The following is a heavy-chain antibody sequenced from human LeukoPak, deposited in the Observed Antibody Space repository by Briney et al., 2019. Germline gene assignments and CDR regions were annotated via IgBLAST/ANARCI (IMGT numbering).Heavy chain of an antibody. Sequence: SETLSLTCAVYGGSFSGYYWSWIRQPPGKGLEWIGEINHSGSTNYNPSLKSRVTISVDTSKNQFSLKLSSVTAADTAVYYCALRGRYGGYSYYYYGMDVWGKGTTVTVSS. CDR3: ALRGRYGGYSYYYYGMDV. J-gene: IGHJ6*04. CDR2: INHSGST. D-gene: IGHD5-12*01. CDR1: GGSFSGYY. V-gene: IGHV4-34*01.